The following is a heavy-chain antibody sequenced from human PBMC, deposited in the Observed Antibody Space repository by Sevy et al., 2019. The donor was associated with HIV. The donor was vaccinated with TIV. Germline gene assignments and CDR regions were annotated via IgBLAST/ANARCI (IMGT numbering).Heavy chain of an antibody. D-gene: IGHD2-2*01. CDR3: ARAPAAMPSYYCYYMDV. CDR2: ISAYNGNT. V-gene: IGHV1-18*04. Sequence: ASVKVSCKASGYTFTSYGISWVRQAPGQGLEWMGWISAYNGNTNYAQKLQGRVTMTTDTSTRTAYMELRSLRSDDTAVYYCARAPAAMPSYYCYYMDVWGKGTMVTVSS. J-gene: IGHJ6*03. CDR1: GYTFTSYG.